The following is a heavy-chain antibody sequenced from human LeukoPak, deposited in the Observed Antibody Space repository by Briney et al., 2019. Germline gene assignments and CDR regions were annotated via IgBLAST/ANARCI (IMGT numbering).Heavy chain of an antibody. D-gene: IGHD4-23*01. CDR2: ISYDGNYR. V-gene: IGHV3-30*18. J-gene: IGHJ4*02. CDR3: AKELDYGGNSPFHY. Sequence: GGSLRLSCTASRFTFSDYGMHRVRESPGKGLEWVAFISYDGNYRYYVDSVKGRFTISRDNSKNTLYLQMNSLRAEDTAVYYCAKELDYGGNSPFHYRGQGTLVTVSS. CDR1: RFTFSDYG.